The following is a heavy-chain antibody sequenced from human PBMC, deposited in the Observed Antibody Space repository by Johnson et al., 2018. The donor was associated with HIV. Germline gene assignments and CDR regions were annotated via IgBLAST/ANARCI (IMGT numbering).Heavy chain of an antibody. D-gene: IGHD1/OR15-1a*01. J-gene: IGHJ3*02. CDR2: IYSGGST. CDR1: GFTVSSSY. CDR3: AKENRARADFDAFDI. V-gene: IGHV3-53*01. Sequence: VQLVESGGGLVQPGGSLRLSCAASGFTVSSSYMSWVRQAPGKGLEWVSLIYSGGSTYYADSVKGRFTISRDNSKNTLYLQMNSLRAEDTAGYYCAKENRARADFDAFDIWGQGTMVTVSS.